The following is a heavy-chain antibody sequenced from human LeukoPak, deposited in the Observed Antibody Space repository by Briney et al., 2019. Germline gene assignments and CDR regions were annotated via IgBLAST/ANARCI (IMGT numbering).Heavy chain of an antibody. CDR2: INKDGSFA. V-gene: IGHV3-74*01. CDR1: GFSFTSHY. J-gene: IGHJ4*02. Sequence: PGGSLRLSCAASGFSFTSHYLYWVRQAAGKGRVSVSRINKDGSFADYADSVRGRFTASRDNARGMLYLEVNSPRADDTAVYYCVRGTSGGYDLWGQGTLVTVSS. D-gene: IGHD3-10*01. CDR3: VRGTSGGYDL.